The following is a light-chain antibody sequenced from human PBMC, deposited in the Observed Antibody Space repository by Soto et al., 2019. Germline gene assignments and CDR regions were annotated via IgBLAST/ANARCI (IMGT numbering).Light chain of an antibody. J-gene: IGKJ1*01. CDR1: QSVTSN. Sequence: EVVMTQSPATLSVSPGERATLSCRASQSVTSNLVWFQQKPGQAPRPLIYVASIRATGIPARFSGSGSGTEFTLTISSLQSEDFAVYYCQQYNNWPWTFGQVTKVEIK. CDR2: VAS. CDR3: QQYNNWPWT. V-gene: IGKV3-15*01.